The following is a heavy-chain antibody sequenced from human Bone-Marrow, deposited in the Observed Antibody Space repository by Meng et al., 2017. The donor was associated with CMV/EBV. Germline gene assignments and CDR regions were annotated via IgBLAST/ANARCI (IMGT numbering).Heavy chain of an antibody. J-gene: IGHJ4*02. V-gene: IGHV1-18*01. CDR2: ISSYNGNT. CDR3: ARDRRNYYDSSGYYLPLDY. Sequence: FCSYGVRWVRQAPGQGLECIGWISSYNGNTNYAQKLQGRVTMTTDTSTSTAYMELRSLRSDDTAVYYCARDRRNYYDSSGYYLPLDYWGQGTLVTVSS. D-gene: IGHD3-22*01. CDR1: FCSYG.